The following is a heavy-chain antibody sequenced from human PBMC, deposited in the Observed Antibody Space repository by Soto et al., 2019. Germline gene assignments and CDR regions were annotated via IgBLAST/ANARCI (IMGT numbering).Heavy chain of an antibody. Sequence: SETLSLTCAVYGGSFIGYYWIWIRQPPGKLLELIWEINRSGXTXYXXXLXXXXXXXVDTXNKXXSPXXXXXXAADTAVYYCARSVDPWGHGTLVTDSS. CDR2: INRSGXT. V-gene: IGHV4-34*01. J-gene: IGHJ5*02. CDR1: GGSFIGYY. CDR3: ARSVDP.